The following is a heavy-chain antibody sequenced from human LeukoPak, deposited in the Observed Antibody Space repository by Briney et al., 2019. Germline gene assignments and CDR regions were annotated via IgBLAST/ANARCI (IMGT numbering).Heavy chain of an antibody. CDR3: ARDRQYGTSWRRTSFDP. V-gene: IGHV1-2*02. D-gene: IGHD1-14*01. Sequence: ASVKVSCKASGYTFTGYYINWVRQAPEQSLEWMGWINPNSGATKFAQKFQGRVTLTRDTSINTAYMELTSLRSDDTAVYFCARDRQYGTSWRRTSFDPWGQGTLVTVSS. CDR2: INPNSGAT. CDR1: GYTFTGYY. J-gene: IGHJ5*02.